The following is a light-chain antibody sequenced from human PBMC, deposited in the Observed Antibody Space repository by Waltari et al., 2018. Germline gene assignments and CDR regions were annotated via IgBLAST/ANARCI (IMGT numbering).Light chain of an antibody. CDR1: QTLNNNY. CDR3: QQYGSSPYS. Sequence: EIVLTQSPGTLSLSAGERATLSCMASQTLNNNYLAWYQQKPGQSPGLLIFAASKRATGVPDRFSDSGSGTDFTLTISRLEPEDFAMYYCQQYGSSPYSFGQGARVDFK. V-gene: IGKV3-20*01. CDR2: AAS. J-gene: IGKJ2*01.